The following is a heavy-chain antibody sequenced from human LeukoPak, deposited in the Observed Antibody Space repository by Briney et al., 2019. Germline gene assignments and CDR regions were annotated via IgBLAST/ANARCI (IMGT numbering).Heavy chain of an antibody. D-gene: IGHD2-2*01. CDR1: GGSVSSSSYY. V-gene: IGHV4-39*01. CDR2: MFYSGTT. CDR3: ARHGCSSNICHFDYWGVPYFDY. J-gene: IGHJ4*02. Sequence: SETLSLTCTVSGGSVSSSSYYWGWIRQPPGKGLEWIGSMFYSGTTSYNPSLKSRVTVSVDTSKNQFSLKLTSVTAADTAVYYCARHGCSSNICHFDYWGVPYFDYWGQGTLVTVSS.